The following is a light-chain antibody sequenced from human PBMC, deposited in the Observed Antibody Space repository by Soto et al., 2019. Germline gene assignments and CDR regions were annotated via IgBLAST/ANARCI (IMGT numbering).Light chain of an antibody. J-gene: IGKJ1*01. CDR3: QQYNNWTWT. V-gene: IGKV3-15*01. Sequence: EIVMTQSPATLSVSPGERATLSCRASQSVSSNLAWYQQKPGQAPRLLIYGASTRATGIPARFSGSGSGTEFTLTISSLQSEDFAVYYCQQYNNWTWTFGQGTKGEIK. CDR2: GAS. CDR1: QSVSSN.